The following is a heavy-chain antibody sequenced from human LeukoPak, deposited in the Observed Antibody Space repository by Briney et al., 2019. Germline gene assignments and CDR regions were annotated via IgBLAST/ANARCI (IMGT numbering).Heavy chain of an antibody. D-gene: IGHD5-12*01. V-gene: IGHV1-69*04. CDR2: IIHILGIA. CDR3: ARIGYSGYDLGSPVDY. Sequence: AVPVTCKCSGGTYINYAIRWVRQAPGQGLEWVGRIIHILGIANYAQKFQGRVTITADKSTSTAYMELSRLRSEDTAVYYCARIGYSGYDLGSPVDYGDWGPLVTVS. J-gene: IGHJ4*02. CDR1: GGTYINYA.